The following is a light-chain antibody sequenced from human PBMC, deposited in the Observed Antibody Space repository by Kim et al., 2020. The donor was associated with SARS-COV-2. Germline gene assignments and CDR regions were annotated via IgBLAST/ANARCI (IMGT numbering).Light chain of an antibody. J-gene: IGLJ2*01. CDR3: AAWDDSLSGVL. V-gene: IGLV1-44*01. CDR1: SSNIGSYT. Sequence: ELTQPPSASGTPGQRVTISCSGDSSNIGSYTVKWYQQLPGTAPKLLIYNNNQRPSGVPDRFSGSKSGTSASLAISGLQSDDEADYYCAAWDDSLSGVLFGGGTQLTVL. CDR2: NNN.